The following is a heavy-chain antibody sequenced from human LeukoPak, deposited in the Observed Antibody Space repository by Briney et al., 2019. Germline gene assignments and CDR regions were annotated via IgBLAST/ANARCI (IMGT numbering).Heavy chain of an antibody. CDR2: ISSSSSYI. D-gene: IGHD2-8*01. Sequence: GGSLRLSCAASGFTFSSYRMNWVRQAPGKGLEWVSSISSSSSYIYYADSVKGRFTISRDNAKNSLYLQMNSLRAEDTAVYYCARVGWDIVLTDYWGQGTLVTVSS. CDR3: ARVGWDIVLTDY. CDR1: GFTFSSYR. V-gene: IGHV3-21*01. J-gene: IGHJ4*02.